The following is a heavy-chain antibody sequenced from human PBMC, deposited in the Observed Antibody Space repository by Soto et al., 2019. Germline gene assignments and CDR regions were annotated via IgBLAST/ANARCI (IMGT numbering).Heavy chain of an antibody. Sequence: QVQLVQSGAEVKKPGSSVKVSCKASGGTFSSYAISWVRQAPGQGLEWMGGIIPIFGTANYAQKFQGRVTVTADESTSTAYMELRSLRSEDTAVYYCARATRWGYGGYVGYLDYWGQGTLVTVSS. CDR2: IIPIFGTA. CDR1: GGTFSSYA. CDR3: ARATRWGYGGYVGYLDY. D-gene: IGHD5-12*01. V-gene: IGHV1-69*12. J-gene: IGHJ4*02.